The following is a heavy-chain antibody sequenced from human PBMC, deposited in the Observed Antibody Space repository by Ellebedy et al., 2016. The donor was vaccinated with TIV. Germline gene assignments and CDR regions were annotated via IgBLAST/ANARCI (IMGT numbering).Heavy chain of an antibody. CDR3: DRDIPQRPHPARCDP. V-gene: IGHV3-74*01. J-gene: IGHJ5*02. CDR1: GFTFSSQW. CDR2: SRRDGSYT. D-gene: IGHD1-1*01. Sequence: GESLKIYCTASGFTFSSQWLHWVRQAPGKGLVWVSRSRRDGSYTSYADSVKGSFTISRDTAQNKLYLQRNSLRAEDTAVYACDRDIPQRPHPARCDPWGQGTLVTVSS.